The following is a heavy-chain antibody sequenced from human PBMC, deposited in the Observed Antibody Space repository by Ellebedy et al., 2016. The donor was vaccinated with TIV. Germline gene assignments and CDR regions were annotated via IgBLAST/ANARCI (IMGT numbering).Heavy chain of an antibody. V-gene: IGHV3-30-3*01. Sequence: GESLKISCAVSGFTFSNYHMHWVRQTPDKGLEWVALISSDGSNEYYADSVRGRFTISRDNAKNSLYLQMNSLRAEDTAVYYCARNEYWGQGTLVTVSS. CDR1: GFTFSNYH. CDR3: ARNEY. CDR2: ISSDGSNE. J-gene: IGHJ4*02.